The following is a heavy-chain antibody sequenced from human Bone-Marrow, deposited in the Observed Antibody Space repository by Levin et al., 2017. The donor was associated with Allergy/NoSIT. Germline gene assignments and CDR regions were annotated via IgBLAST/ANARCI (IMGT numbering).Heavy chain of an antibody. Sequence: SETLSLTCAVSGYSISSGYYWGWIRQPPGKGLEWIGSIYHSGSTYYNPSLKSRVTISVDTSKNQFSLKLSSVTAADTAVYYCARGDYDILTGYWFDPWGQGTLVTVSS. J-gene: IGHJ5*02. CDR3: ARGDYDILTGYWFDP. D-gene: IGHD3-9*01. CDR1: GYSISSGYY. V-gene: IGHV4-38-2*01. CDR2: IYHSGST.